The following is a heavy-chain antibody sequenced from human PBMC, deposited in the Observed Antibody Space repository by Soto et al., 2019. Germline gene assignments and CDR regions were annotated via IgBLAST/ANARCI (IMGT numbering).Heavy chain of an antibody. CDR2: IYYSGST. CDR1: GGSISSTSYY. D-gene: IGHD6-13*01. Sequence: SETLSLTCTVSGGSISSTSYYWGWIRQPPGKGLEWIGSIYYSGSTYYNPSLKSRVTISVDTSKNQFSLKLSSVTAADTAVYYCARHPSPRIAALWRAPYYWGQGTLVTGSA. V-gene: IGHV4-39*01. CDR3: ARHPSPRIAALWRAPYY. J-gene: IGHJ4*02.